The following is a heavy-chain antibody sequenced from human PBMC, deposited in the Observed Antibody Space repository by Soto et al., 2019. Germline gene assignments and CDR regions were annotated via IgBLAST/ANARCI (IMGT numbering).Heavy chain of an antibody. CDR2: INTDNGDT. CDR3: PRARSGANFQY. J-gene: IGHJ4*02. CDR1: GATFSGNF. V-gene: IGHV1-2*02. Sequence: VQLVQSGAEVREPGASVKVSGKPSGATFSGNFFHCVRQAPGQGLEWMGWINTDNGDTNYAQKFQDRVTMTRDTSISTAYMDLSRLRSDDTAVYFCPRARSGANFQYWGQGTLGTVSS. D-gene: IGHD3-10*01.